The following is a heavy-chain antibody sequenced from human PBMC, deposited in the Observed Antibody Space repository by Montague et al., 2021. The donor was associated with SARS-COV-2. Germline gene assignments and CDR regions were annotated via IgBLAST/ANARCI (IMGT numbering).Heavy chain of an antibody. Sequence: AISGDSVSSNGGAWNWIRQSPSRGLEWLGRTYYRSKWFYDYAVSLKSRLTIKPDTSKNQFSLQLNSVTPEDTAVYYCARDIGSAGTYYYYGMDVWGQGTTVTVSS. CDR3: ARDIGSAGTYYYYGMDV. V-gene: IGHV6-1*01. J-gene: IGHJ6*02. CDR2: TYYRSKWFY. D-gene: IGHD1-14*01. CDR1: GDSVSSNGGA.